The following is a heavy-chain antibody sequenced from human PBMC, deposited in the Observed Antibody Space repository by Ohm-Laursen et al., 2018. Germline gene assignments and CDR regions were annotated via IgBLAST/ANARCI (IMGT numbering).Heavy chain of an antibody. CDR2: INHSGST. Sequence: SDTLSLTCAVSGGSISSYYWSWIRQPPGKGLEWIGEINHSGSTNYIPSLKSRATISVDTSKKQFSLKLTSVTAADTAVYYCVVSFSSGYYSPGDDFDYWGQGTLVTVSS. V-gene: IGHV4-34*01. CDR1: GGSISSYY. CDR3: VVSFSSGYYSPGDDFDY. J-gene: IGHJ4*02. D-gene: IGHD3-22*01.